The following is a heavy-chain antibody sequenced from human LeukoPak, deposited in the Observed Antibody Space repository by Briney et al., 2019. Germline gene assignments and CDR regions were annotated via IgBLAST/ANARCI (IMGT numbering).Heavy chain of an antibody. J-gene: IGHJ3*02. CDR1: GFTFSNYG. V-gene: IGHV3-30*18. CDR2: ISFDGSNK. CDR3: AKFWSGYYTDAFDI. D-gene: IGHD3-3*01. Sequence: PGGSLRLSCAASGFTFSNYGIHWVRQAPGKGLEWVAVISFDGSNKYYADSVKGRFTIARDNSKNTLYLQMNSLRAEDTAVYYCAKFWSGYYTDAFDIWGQGTMVTVSS.